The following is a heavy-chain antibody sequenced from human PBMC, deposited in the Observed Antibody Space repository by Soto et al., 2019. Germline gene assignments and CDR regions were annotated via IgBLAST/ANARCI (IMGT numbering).Heavy chain of an antibody. D-gene: IGHD6-19*01. Sequence: GGSLRLSCAASGFTFSSYGMHWVRQAPGKGLEWVAVIWFDGSNKWYADSVKGRFTIPRDNSKNTLYLQMNSLRAEDTAVYSCAKGGRQWLVTSDFNYWGQGA. J-gene: IGHJ4*02. CDR2: IWFDGSNK. CDR3: AKGGRQWLVTSDFNY. V-gene: IGHV3-33*06. CDR1: GFTFSSYG.